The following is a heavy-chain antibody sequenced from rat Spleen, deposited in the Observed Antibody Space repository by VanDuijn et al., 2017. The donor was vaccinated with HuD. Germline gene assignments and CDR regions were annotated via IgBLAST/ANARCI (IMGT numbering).Heavy chain of an antibody. V-gene: IGHV5-22*01. CDR2: ISHEGYST. J-gene: IGHJ1*01. CDR1: GFTFRNYD. CDR3: TRRYPLTGYWYFDF. Sequence: EVQLVESGGGLVQPGRSLKLSCAASGFTFRNYDMAWVRQAPTKGLEWVASISHEGYSTYYGDSMKGRFTISRDNAKSTLYLQMNRLRSEDTATYYCTRRYPLTGYWYFDFWGPGTMVTVSS. D-gene: IGHD3-8*01.